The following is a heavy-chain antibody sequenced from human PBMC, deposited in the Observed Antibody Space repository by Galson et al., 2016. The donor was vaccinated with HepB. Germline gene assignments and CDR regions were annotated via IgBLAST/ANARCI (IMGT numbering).Heavy chain of an antibody. CDR3: ARGPPSERGTTPHDY. V-gene: IGHV3-21*01. J-gene: IGHJ4*02. CDR1: GFTLSSYN. Sequence: SLRLSCAASGFTLSSYNMNWVRQAPGKGLEWVSSMTSTNYRYYADSVRGRFTISRDNAKNSLYLQMNSLRAEDTAVYYCARGPPSERGTTPHDYWGQGTMVTVSS. D-gene: IGHD1-1*01. CDR2: MTSTNYR.